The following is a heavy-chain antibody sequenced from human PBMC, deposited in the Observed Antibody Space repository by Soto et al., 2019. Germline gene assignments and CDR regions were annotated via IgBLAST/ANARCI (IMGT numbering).Heavy chain of an antibody. CDR3: AKKVTSGWGSKYFDY. CDR1: GFTFSSYS. Sequence: GGSLRLSCVASGFTFSSYSMSWVRQAPGKGLEWVSGFRAGGDDGTTYYADSVKGRFTISRDNSKNTLFLQMNSLRAENTAIYYCAKKVTSGWGSKYFDYFGQETLVTV. J-gene: IGHJ4*02. V-gene: IGHV3-23*01. D-gene: IGHD3-16*01. CDR2: FRAGGDDGTT.